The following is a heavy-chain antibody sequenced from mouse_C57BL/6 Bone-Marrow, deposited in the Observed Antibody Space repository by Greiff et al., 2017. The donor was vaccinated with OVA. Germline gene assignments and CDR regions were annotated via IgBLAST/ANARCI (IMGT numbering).Heavy chain of an antibody. V-gene: IGHV1-63*01. CDR3: ARGGATVVAPYAMDY. Sequence: VQLQQSGAELVRPGTSVKMSCKASGYTFTNYWIGWAKQRPGHGLEWIGDIYPGGGYTNYNEKFKGKATLTADKSSSTAYMQFSSLTSEDSAIYYCARGGATVVAPYAMDYWGQGTSVTVSS. CDR1: GYTFTNYW. CDR2: IYPGGGYT. D-gene: IGHD1-1*01. J-gene: IGHJ4*01.